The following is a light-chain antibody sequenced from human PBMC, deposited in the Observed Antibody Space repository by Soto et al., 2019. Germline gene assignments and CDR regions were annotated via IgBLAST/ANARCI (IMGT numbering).Light chain of an antibody. CDR1: QSISSF. J-gene: IGKJ2*02. CDR3: QQSYSVPCT. V-gene: IGKV1-39*01. CDR2: AAS. Sequence: DIQMTQSPSSPSASVGDRVTITCRASQSISSFLNWYQQKPGKAPKPLIYAASSLQSGVPARFSGSGSGIDFTLTISSLQPEDFATYYCQQSYSVPCTFGQGTKLEIK.